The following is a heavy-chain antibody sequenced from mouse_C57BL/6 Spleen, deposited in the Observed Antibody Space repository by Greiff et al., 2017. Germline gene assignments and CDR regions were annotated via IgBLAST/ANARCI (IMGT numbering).Heavy chain of an antibody. CDR3: ARRSNYDYYAMDY. D-gene: IGHD2-5*01. CDR2: IDPSDSET. V-gene: IGHV1-52*01. Sequence: QVQLKQPGAELVRPGSSVKLSCKASGYTFTSYWMHWVKQRPIQGLEWIGNIDPSDSETHYNQKFKDKATLTVDKSSSTAYMQLSSLTSEDSAVYDCARRSNYDYYAMDYWGQGTSVTVSS. J-gene: IGHJ4*01. CDR1: GYTFTSYW.